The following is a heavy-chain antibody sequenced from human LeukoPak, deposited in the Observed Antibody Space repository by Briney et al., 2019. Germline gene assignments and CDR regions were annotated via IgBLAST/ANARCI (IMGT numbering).Heavy chain of an antibody. CDR3: AREVDYYDSSGYSHDPFDI. CDR2: INPSGGST. V-gene: IGHV1-46*01. Sequence: ASVKVSCKASGYTFTSYYMHWVRQAPGQGLEWMGIINPSGGSTSYAQKFQGRVTMTRDMSTSTVYMELSSLRSEDTAVYYCAREVDYYDSSGYSHDPFDIWGQGTMVTVSS. J-gene: IGHJ3*02. CDR1: GYTFTSYY. D-gene: IGHD3-22*01.